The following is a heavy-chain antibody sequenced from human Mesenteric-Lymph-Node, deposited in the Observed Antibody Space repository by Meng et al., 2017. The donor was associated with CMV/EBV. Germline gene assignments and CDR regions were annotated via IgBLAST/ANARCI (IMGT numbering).Heavy chain of an antibody. CDR3: AKEGGDQWLVTYYFDY. CDR1: GFTFSSYA. V-gene: IGHV3-23*01. Sequence: GESLKISCAASGFTFSSYAMSWVRQAPGKGLEWVSVIRGSGGSTYYADSVRGRFTISRDNSKNTLYLQMSGLRAEDTAVYYCAKEGGDQWLVTYYFDYWGQGTLVTVSS. D-gene: IGHD6-19*01. J-gene: IGHJ4*02. CDR2: IRGSGGST.